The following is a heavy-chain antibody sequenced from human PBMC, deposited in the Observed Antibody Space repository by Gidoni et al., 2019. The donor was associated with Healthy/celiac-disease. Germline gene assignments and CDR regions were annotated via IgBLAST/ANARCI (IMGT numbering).Heavy chain of an antibody. D-gene: IGHD6-19*01. J-gene: IGHJ1*01. Sequence: EVQLLESGGGLVQPGGSLRLSCAASGFTFSSYALSWVRQAPGKGLEWVSAISGSGGSTYYADSVKGRFTISRDNSKNTLYLQMNSLRAEDTAVYYCAKATQWLVQAEYFQHWGQGTLVTVSS. CDR2: ISGSGGST. CDR1: GFTFSSYA. CDR3: AKATQWLVQAEYFQH. V-gene: IGHV3-23*01.